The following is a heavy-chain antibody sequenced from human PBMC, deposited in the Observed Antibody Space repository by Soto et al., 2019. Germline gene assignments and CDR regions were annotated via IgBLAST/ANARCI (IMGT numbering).Heavy chain of an antibody. V-gene: IGHV3-23*01. Sequence: EVQLLESGGGLVQPGGSLRLSCAASGFTFSDYAMSWVRQAPGKGLEWVSAIDGSSATTNYADSVKGRFTISRDNSKNTLFLHMSGLRAEDTAVYDCARDRRPSIYSGLAVWGQGTTVIVSS. CDR2: IDGSSATT. CDR3: ARDRRPSIYSGLAV. D-gene: IGHD2-2*01. J-gene: IGHJ6*02. CDR1: GFTFSDYA.